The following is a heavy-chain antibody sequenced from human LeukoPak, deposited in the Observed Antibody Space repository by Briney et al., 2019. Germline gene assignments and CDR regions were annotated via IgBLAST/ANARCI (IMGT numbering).Heavy chain of an antibody. V-gene: IGHV4-59*02. J-gene: IGHJ6*02. CDR2: IHVSGST. CDR1: GDSVSRYY. Sequence: PSETLSLTCTVSGDSVSRYYWSWIRQPPGKGLEWIAFIHVSGSTNYNPSLKSRVSISMDTSRNQFSLRLSSVTAADTAVYYCARYGGWYGYYYYYGMDVWGQGTTVTVSS. CDR3: ARYGGWYGYYYYYGMDV. D-gene: IGHD6-19*01.